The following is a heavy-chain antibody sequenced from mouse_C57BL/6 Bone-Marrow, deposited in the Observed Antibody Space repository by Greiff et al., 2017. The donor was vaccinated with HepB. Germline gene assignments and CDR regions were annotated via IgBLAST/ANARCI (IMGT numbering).Heavy chain of an antibody. D-gene: IGHD1-1*01. J-gene: IGHJ1*03. Sequence: EVQVVESGEGLVKPGGSLKLSCAASGFTFSSYAMSWVRQTPEKRLEWVAYISSGGDYIYYADTVKGRFTISRDNARNTLYLQMRSLKSEDTAMYYCTRAIYYYGSSWYFDVWGTGTTVTVSS. CDR2: ISSGGDYI. CDR3: TRAIYYYGSSWYFDV. V-gene: IGHV5-9-1*02. CDR1: GFTFSSYA.